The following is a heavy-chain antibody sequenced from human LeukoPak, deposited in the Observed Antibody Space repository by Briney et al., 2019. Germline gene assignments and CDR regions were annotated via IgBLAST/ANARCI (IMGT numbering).Heavy chain of an antibody. J-gene: IGHJ4*02. CDR1: GFSLSTSGVG. Sequence: SGPTLVNPTQTLTLTCTFSGFSLSTSGVGVGWIRQPPGKALEWLALIYWDDDKRYSPSLKSRLTITKDTSKNQVVLTVTNMDPVDTGTYYCAHRPEHSSGWEADYWGQGTLVTVSS. D-gene: IGHD6-19*01. V-gene: IGHV2-5*02. CDR2: IYWDDDK. CDR3: AHRPEHSSGWEADY.